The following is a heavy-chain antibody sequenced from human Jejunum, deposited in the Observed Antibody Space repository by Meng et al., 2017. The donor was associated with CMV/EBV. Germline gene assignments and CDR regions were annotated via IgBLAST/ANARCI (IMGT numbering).Heavy chain of an antibody. J-gene: IGHJ4*02. D-gene: IGHD3-10*01. CDR1: YY. CDR3: AREPPTYYYKSGRETPYPGTLDS. Sequence: YYWSWVRQHPEMGLEWIGYIHYSGSTNYSPSLRSRVTISIDTFKNQFSLSLTSVTVADTAVYFCAREPPTYYYKSGRETPYPGTLDSWGQGTLVTVSS. V-gene: IGHV4-31*02. CDR2: IHYSGST.